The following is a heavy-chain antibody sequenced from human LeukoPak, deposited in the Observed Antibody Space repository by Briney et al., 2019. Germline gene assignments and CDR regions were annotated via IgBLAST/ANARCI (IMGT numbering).Heavy chain of an antibody. CDR3: ARGRLYSSSFLDY. CDR2: INPNSGGT. J-gene: IGHJ4*02. V-gene: IGHV1-2*02. Sequence: GASVKVSCKASGYTFTSYDINWVRQATGQGLEWMGWINPNSGGTNYAQKFQGRVTMTRDTSISTAYMELSRLRSDDTAVYYCARGRLYSSSFLDYWGQGTLVTVSS. D-gene: IGHD6-13*01. CDR1: GYTFTSYD.